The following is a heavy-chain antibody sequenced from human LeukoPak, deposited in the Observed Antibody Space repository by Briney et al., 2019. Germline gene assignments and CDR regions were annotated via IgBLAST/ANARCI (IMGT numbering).Heavy chain of an antibody. CDR2: ITGSGGST. CDR3: AKDEGWLDP. CDR1: GFTFSSYW. Sequence: GGSLRLSCAASGFTFSSYWMHWVRQAPGKGLEWVSAITGSGGSTYYADSVKGRFTISRDNSKNTLYLQMNSLRAEDTAIFYCAKDEGWLDPWGQGTLVTVSS. J-gene: IGHJ5*02. V-gene: IGHV3-23*01.